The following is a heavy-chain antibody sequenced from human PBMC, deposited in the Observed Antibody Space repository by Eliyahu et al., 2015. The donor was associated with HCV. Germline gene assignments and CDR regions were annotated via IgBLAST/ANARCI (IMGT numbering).Heavy chain of an antibody. J-gene: IGHJ4*02. D-gene: IGHD4-17*01. CDR2: ISGSGSAT. V-gene: IGHV3-23*01. CDR1: GFXFSNXA. Sequence: EVQLLESGGGSVQPGGSLRLSXXASGFXFSNXAMXWXRXAPGKGLGWVSAISGSGSATYYADSVKGRFTISRDNSKNTLYLQMDSLRAEDTAVYYCAKDPLTTVTTWGYFDYWGQGTLVTVSS. CDR3: AKDPLTTVTTWGYFDY.